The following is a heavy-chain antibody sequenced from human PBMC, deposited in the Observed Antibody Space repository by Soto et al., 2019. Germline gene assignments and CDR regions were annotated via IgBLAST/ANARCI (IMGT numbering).Heavy chain of an antibody. CDR3: ARLTGGARYCSGGSCYT. Sequence: PSETLSLTCAVYGGSFSGYYWSWIRQPPGKGLEWIGEINHSGSTNYNPSLKSRVTISVDTSKNQFSLKLSSVTAADTAVYYCARLTGGARYCSGGSCYTWGQGTLVTSPQ. V-gene: IGHV4-34*01. CDR1: GGSFSGYY. D-gene: IGHD2-15*01. CDR2: INHSGST. J-gene: IGHJ5*02.